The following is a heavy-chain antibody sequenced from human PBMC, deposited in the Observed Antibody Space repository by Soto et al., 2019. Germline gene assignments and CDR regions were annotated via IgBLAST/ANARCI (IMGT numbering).Heavy chain of an antibody. J-gene: IGHJ4*02. V-gene: IGHV3-23*01. CDR1: GFTFSTYT. CDR2: VSGSGASP. Sequence: PGGSLRLSCAASGFTFSTYTMSWVRRAPGKGLEWVSAVSGSGASPSYADSVQGRFTISRDNPKRTLYLQMNNLRAEDTAVYYCARRMAFTTGWYFDYWGQGTLVTVSS. CDR3: ARRMAFTTGWYFDY. D-gene: IGHD6-19*01.